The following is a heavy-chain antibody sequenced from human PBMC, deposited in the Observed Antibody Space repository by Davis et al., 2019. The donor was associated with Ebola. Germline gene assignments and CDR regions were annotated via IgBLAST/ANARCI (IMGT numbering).Heavy chain of an antibody. Sequence: GSLRLSCAVYGGSFSGYYWSWIRQPPGKGLEWIGEINHSGSTNYDPSLKSRVTISVDTSKNQFSLKLSSVTAADTAVYYCARDRGIAARRFDYWGQGTLVTVSS. J-gene: IGHJ4*02. D-gene: IGHD6-6*01. CDR1: GGSFSGYY. V-gene: IGHV4-34*01. CDR3: ARDRGIAARRFDY. CDR2: INHSGST.